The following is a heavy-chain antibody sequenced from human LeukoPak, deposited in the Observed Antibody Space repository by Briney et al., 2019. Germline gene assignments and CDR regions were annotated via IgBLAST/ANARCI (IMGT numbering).Heavy chain of an antibody. Sequence: GASVKVSCKASGYTFTSYDINWVRQATGQGLEWMGWMNPNSGNTGYAQKFQGRVTMTRNTSISTAYMELSSLRSEDTAVYYCARSSSSQNYYYYYGMDVWGQGTTVTVSS. CDR3: ARSSSSQNYYYYYGMDV. CDR2: MNPNSGNT. CDR1: GYTFTSYD. J-gene: IGHJ6*02. V-gene: IGHV1-8*01. D-gene: IGHD6-6*01.